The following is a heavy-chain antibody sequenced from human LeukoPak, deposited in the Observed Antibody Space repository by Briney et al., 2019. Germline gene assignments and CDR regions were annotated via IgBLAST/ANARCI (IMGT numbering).Heavy chain of an antibody. CDR3: ARDWVTAVAGSGVDY. Sequence: GGSLRLSCAASGFTFGSFAMNWVRQAPGRGLEWVSSISGNGGSTYYADSVKGRFTISRDNSKNTLYLQMNSLRAEDTAVYYCARDWVTAVAGSGVDYWGQGTLVTVSS. V-gene: IGHV3-23*01. J-gene: IGHJ4*02. CDR1: GFTFGSFA. D-gene: IGHD6-19*01. CDR2: ISGNGGST.